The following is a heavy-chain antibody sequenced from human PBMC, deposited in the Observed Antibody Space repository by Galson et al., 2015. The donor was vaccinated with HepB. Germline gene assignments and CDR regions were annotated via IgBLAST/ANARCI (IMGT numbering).Heavy chain of an antibody. CDR2: IWHDGSNE. J-gene: IGHJ4*02. CDR3: ARVGGGYGTFEYYFDY. D-gene: IGHD3-16*01. CDR1: GFTFSRYA. Sequence: SLRLSCAASGFTFSRYAMHWVRQAPGKGLEWMAVIWHDGSNEYYADSVKGRFTMSRDNSKNTLYLQMNSLRVEDTAVYYCARVGGGYGTFEYYFDYWGQGTLVTVSS. V-gene: IGHV3-33*01.